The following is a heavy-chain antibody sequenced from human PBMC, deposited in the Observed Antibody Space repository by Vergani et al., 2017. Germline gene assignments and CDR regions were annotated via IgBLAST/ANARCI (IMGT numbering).Heavy chain of an antibody. Sequence: EVQLLESEGGLVQPGGSLRLSCAASGFTFSSYAMSWVRQAPGKGLEWVSAISGSGGSTYYADSVKGRFTISRDNSKNTRYLQMNSLRAEDTAVYYCAKRLHNCSGGSGYFLYWYFDLWGRGTLVTVSS. J-gene: IGHJ2*01. CDR1: GFTFSSYA. CDR3: AKRLHNCSGGSGYFLYWYFDL. CDR2: ISGSGGST. V-gene: IGHV3-23*01. D-gene: IGHD2-15*01.